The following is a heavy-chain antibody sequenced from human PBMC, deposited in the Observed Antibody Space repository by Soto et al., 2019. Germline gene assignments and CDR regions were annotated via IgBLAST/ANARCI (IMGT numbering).Heavy chain of an antibody. CDR2: IWYDGSNK. CDR1: GFTFSSYG. Sequence: SGGSLRLSCAASGFTFSSYGMHWVRQAPGKGLEWVAVIWYDGSNKYYADSVKGRFTISRDNSKNTLYLQMNSLRAEDTAVYYCASNYYDSSGSFDYWGQGTLVTVSS. J-gene: IGHJ4*02. D-gene: IGHD3-22*01. V-gene: IGHV3-33*01. CDR3: ASNYYDSSGSFDY.